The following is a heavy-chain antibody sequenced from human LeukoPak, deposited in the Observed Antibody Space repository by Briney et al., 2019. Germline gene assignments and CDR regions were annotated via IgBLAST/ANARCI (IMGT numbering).Heavy chain of an antibody. J-gene: IGHJ3*02. Sequence: ASVKVSCKASGYTFTGYHMHWVRQAPGQGLEWMGRINPNSGGTTYAQKFQGRGTMTRDTSISTAYMELSRLRSDDTAVFYCARQRSGWSYDAFDIWGQGTMVTVSS. D-gene: IGHD6-19*01. CDR2: INPNSGGT. CDR3: ARQRSGWSYDAFDI. V-gene: IGHV1-2*06. CDR1: GYTFTGYH.